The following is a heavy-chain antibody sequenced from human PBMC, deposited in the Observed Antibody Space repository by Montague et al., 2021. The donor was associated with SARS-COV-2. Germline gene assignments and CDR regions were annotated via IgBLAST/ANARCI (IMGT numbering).Heavy chain of an antibody. CDR2: ISYDGSNK. D-gene: IGHD2-15*01. CDR3: ARARSGRYLYYFDY. V-gene: IGHV3-30-3*01. J-gene: IGHJ4*02. CDR1: GFTFSSYA. Sequence: SLRLSCAASGFTFSSYAMHWVRQAPGKGLEWVAVISYDGSNKYYADSVKGRFTISRDNSKNTLYLQMNSLRAEDTAVYYCARARSGRYLYYFDYWGQGTLVTVSS.